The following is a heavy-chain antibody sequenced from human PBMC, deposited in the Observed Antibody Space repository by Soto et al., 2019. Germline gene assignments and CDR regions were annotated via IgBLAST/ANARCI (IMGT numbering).Heavy chain of an antibody. Sequence: XESLKISCKGSGYSFTSYWIGWVRQMPGKGLEWMGIIYPGDSDTRYSPSFQGQVTISADKSISTAYLQWSSLKASDTAMYYCARQRYSSSLYYYYYGMDVWGQGTTVTVSS. V-gene: IGHV5-51*01. CDR3: ARQRYSSSLYYYYYGMDV. J-gene: IGHJ6*02. D-gene: IGHD6-6*01. CDR1: GYSFTSYW. CDR2: IYPGDSDT.